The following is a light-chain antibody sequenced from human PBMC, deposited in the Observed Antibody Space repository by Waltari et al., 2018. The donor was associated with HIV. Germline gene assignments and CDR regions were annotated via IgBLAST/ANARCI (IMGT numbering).Light chain of an antibody. Sequence: IQMTQSPSSLSASVGDRVTITCQASQDISNYLNWYQQKSGKAPKLLIYDASNLQTGVPSRFSGRRSGTDFTFTISSLQPEDIATYYCQHYDNLPPWTFGQGTKVEIK. CDR2: DAS. V-gene: IGKV1-33*01. CDR3: QHYDNLPPWT. CDR1: QDISNY. J-gene: IGKJ1*01.